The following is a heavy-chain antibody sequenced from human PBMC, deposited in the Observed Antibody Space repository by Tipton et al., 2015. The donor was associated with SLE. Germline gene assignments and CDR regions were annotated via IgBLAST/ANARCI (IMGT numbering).Heavy chain of an antibody. Sequence: TLSLTCAAYGGSFSGYYWSWIRQPPGKGLEWIGEINHSGSTNYNPSLKSRVTISVDTSKNQFSLKLSSVTAADTAVYYCARGFGPADYWGQGTLVTVSS. CDR1: GGSFSGYY. CDR3: ARGFGPADY. V-gene: IGHV4-34*01. D-gene: IGHD3-16*01. J-gene: IGHJ4*02. CDR2: INHSGST.